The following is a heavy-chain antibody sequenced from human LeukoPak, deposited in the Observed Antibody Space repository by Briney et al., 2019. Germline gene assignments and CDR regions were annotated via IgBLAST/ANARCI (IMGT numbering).Heavy chain of an antibody. CDR3: ARDGKGLAYYFDY. CDR1: GFTFSTYA. V-gene: IGHV3-23*01. CDR2: VSGSGGNT. D-gene: IGHD6-19*01. J-gene: IGHJ4*02. Sequence: GGSLRLSCAASGFTFSTYAMSWVRQAPGKGLEWVATVSGSGGNTHYADSVKGRFTISRDNAKNSLYLQMNSLRAEDTAVYYCARDGKGLAYYFDYWGQGTLVTVSS.